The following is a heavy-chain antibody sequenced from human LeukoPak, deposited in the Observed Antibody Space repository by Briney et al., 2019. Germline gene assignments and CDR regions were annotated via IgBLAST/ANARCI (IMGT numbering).Heavy chain of an antibody. CDR2: ISWNSGSI. Sequence: GRSLRLSCAASGFTCDDYAMHWVRQAPGKGREWVSGISWNSGSIGYADSVKGRFTISRDNAKNSLYLQMNSLRAEDTALYYCANSTEPPEDYYYGMDVWGQGTTVTVSS. CDR1: GFTCDDYA. J-gene: IGHJ6*02. CDR3: ANSTEPPEDYYYGMDV. D-gene: IGHD1-14*01. V-gene: IGHV3-9*01.